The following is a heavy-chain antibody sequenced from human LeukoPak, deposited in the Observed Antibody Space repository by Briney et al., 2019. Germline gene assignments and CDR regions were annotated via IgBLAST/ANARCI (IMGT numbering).Heavy chain of an antibody. D-gene: IGHD2-15*01. J-gene: IGHJ6*02. V-gene: IGHV3-23*01. CDR1: GFTFSSYA. Sequence: PGGSLRLSCPASGFTFSSYAMSWVRQAPGKGLEWVSSVFGSGGSTYYADSVKGRFTISRDNSKNTLYLQMNTLRAEDTAVYYCAKVSRGYCRGGTCYYFYGLDVWGQGTTVTVSS. CDR3: AKVSRGYCRGGTCYYFYGLDV. CDR2: VFGSGGST.